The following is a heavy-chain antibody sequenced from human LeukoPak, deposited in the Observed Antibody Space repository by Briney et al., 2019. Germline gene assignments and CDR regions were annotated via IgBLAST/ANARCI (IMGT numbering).Heavy chain of an antibody. D-gene: IGHD3-10*01. V-gene: IGHV3-48*03. Sequence: GGSLRLSCIGSGFTFSSSELNWVRQAPATGLEWLSFVNSRNTIYYLDSVKGRLTISRDNARNSLYLQMNSLRVEDTAVYYCVSGAAMDVWGQGTTVTVSS. CDR2: VNSRNTI. J-gene: IGHJ6*02. CDR3: VSGAAMDV. CDR1: GFTFSSSE.